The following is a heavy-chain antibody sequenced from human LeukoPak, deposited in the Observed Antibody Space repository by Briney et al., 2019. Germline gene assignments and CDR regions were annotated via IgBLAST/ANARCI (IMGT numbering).Heavy chain of an antibody. CDR2: IYYSGST. V-gene: IGHV4-39*07. J-gene: IGHJ4*02. D-gene: IGHD3-22*01. Sequence: PSETLSLTCTVSGGSIGSSGYYWAWIRQPPGKGLEWIGSIYYSGSTYYNPSLKSRVTISIDTSKNQFSLKLSSVTAADTAVYYCARVGSSGYYCFDWGQGTLVTVSS. CDR1: GGSIGSSGYY. CDR3: ARVGSSGYYCFD.